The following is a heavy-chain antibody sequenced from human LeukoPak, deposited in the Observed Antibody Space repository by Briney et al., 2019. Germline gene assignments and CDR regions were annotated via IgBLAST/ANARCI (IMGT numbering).Heavy chain of an antibody. Sequence: GGSLRLSCAASGVTFDDYGMSAVRQAPGKGLEWVSGINWNGDSTGYADSVKGRFTISRDNARNSLYLQMNSLRAEDTALYYCAREAGFNDNLYFVYWGQGTLVTVSS. CDR2: INWNGDST. CDR3: AREAGFNDNLYFVY. V-gene: IGHV3-20*04. D-gene: IGHD3-9*01. CDR1: GVTFDDYG. J-gene: IGHJ4*02.